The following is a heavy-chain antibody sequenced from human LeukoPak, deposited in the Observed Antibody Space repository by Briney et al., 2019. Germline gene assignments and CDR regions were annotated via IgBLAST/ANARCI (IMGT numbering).Heavy chain of an antibody. Sequence: PSETLSLTCAVYGGSFSGYYWSWIRQPPGKGLEWIGEINHSGSTNYNPSLKSRVTISVDTSKNQFSLKLSSVTAADTAVYYCASKYSSSWYPTWGQGTLVTVSS. CDR1: GGSFSGYY. V-gene: IGHV4-34*01. CDR3: ASKYSSSWYPT. CDR2: INHSGST. J-gene: IGHJ5*02. D-gene: IGHD6-13*01.